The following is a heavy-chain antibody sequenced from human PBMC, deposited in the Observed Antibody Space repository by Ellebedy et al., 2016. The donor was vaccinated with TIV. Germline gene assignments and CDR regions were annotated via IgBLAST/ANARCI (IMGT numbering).Heavy chain of an antibody. CDR2: IIPILGIA. V-gene: IGHV1-69*04. CDR3: ASLFWSGIYYYGMDV. CDR1: GGTFSSYA. Sequence: ASVKVSCKASGGTFSSYAISWVRQAPGQGLEWMGRIIPILGIANYAQKFQGRVTITADKSTSTAYMELSSLRSEDTAVYYCASLFWSGIYYYGMDVWGQGTTVTVSS. D-gene: IGHD3-3*01. J-gene: IGHJ6*02.